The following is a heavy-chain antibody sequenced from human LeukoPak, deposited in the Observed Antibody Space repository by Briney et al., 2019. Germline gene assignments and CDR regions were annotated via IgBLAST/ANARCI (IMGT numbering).Heavy chain of an antibody. V-gene: IGHV1-8*01. CDR3: ARTFAIGGIDY. J-gene: IGHJ4*02. D-gene: IGHD2/OR15-2a*01. Sequence: ASVTVSFKGSGYTFTRYDINRVRQAPGQGGEWMGWMNPNSGNTGYAQKFQGRVTMTRNTSISTAYMELSSLRSEDTAVYYCARTFAIGGIDYWGQGTLVTVSS. CDR1: GYTFTRYD. CDR2: MNPNSGNT.